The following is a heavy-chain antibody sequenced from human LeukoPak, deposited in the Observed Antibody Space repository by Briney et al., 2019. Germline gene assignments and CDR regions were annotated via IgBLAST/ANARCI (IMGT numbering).Heavy chain of an antibody. V-gene: IGHV3-33*01. CDR1: GFTFSSCV. CDR3: ARDRQRNYYGSSGKETYYYYYGMDV. J-gene: IGHJ6*02. Sequence: PGGSLRLSCAASGFTFSSCVMHWVRQAPGKGLEWVAATWSDGNNKYYADSVKGRFTISRDNAKNSLYLQMNSLRAEDTAVYYCARDRQRNYYGSSGKETYYYYYGMDVWGQGTTVTVSS. CDR2: TWSDGNNK. D-gene: IGHD3-22*01.